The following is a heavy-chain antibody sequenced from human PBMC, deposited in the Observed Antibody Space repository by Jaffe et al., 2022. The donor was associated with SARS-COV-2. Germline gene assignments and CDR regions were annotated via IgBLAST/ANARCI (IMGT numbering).Heavy chain of an antibody. J-gene: IGHJ4*02. CDR1: GFTFSSYW. Sequence: EVQLVESGGGLVQPGGSLRLSCAASGFTFSSYWMSWVRQAPGKGLEWVANMKQDGSEKYYVDSVKGRFTISRDNAKNSLYLQMNSLRAEDTAVYYCAKNVYPSGTPFDYWGQGTLVTVSS. V-gene: IGHV3-7*03. CDR3: AKNVYPSGTPFDY. CDR2: MKQDGSEK. D-gene: IGHD2-2*02.